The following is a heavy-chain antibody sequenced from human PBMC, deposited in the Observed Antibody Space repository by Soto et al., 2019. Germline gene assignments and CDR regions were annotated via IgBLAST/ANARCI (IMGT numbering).Heavy chain of an antibody. V-gene: IGHV1-2*02. Sequence: ASVTVSCKASGYTFTGYYMHWVRQAPGQGLEWMGWINPNSGGTNYAQKFQGRVTMTRDTSISTAYMELSRLRSDDTAVYYCARPSGYVIYWFDTWGQGHLGTVSS. CDR3: ARPSGYVIYWFDT. J-gene: IGHJ5*02. CDR2: INPNSGGT. CDR1: GYTFTGYY. D-gene: IGHD5-12*01.